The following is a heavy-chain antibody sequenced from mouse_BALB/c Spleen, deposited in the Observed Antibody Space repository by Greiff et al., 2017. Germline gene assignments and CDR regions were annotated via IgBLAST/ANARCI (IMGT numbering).Heavy chain of an antibody. Sequence: EVQLQQSGAELVKPGASVKLSCTASGFNIKDYYMHWVKQRPEQGLEWIGWIDPENGNTIYDPKFQGKASITADTSSNTAYLQLSSLTSEDTAVYYCACTAYYAMDYWGQGTSVTVSS. J-gene: IGHJ4*01. V-gene: IGHV14-1*02. CDR1: GFNIKDYY. D-gene: IGHD1-2*01. CDR3: ACTAYYAMDY. CDR2: IDPENGNT.